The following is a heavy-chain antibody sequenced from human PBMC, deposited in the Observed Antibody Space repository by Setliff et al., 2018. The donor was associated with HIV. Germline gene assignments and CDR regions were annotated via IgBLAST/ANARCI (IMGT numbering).Heavy chain of an antibody. J-gene: IGHJ4*02. V-gene: IGHV3-49*04. CDR3: TRDDWGFDY. Sequence: PGGSLRLSCAASGFTFSSYAMHWVRQAPGKGLEWVGFIRSKAYGGTTEYAASVKGRFTISRDDSKSIAYLQMNSLKTEDTAVYYCTRDDWGFDYWGQGTLVTVSS. CDR2: IRSKAYGGTT. D-gene: IGHD7-27*01. CDR1: GFTFSSYA.